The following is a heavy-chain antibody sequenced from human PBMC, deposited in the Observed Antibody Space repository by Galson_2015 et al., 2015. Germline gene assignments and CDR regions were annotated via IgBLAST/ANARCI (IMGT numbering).Heavy chain of an antibody. CDR3: AKPRRMDTAYDAFDI. Sequence: SLRLSCAASAFTFGSYAMTWVRQAPGKGLEWVSTITGSGGSAYYADSVKGRFTISRDDSKNTLSLQIDSLRAEDTAVYYCAKPRRMDTAYDAFDIWGQGTIVTVSS. V-gene: IGHV3-23*01. D-gene: IGHD5-18*01. CDR1: AFTFGSYA. J-gene: IGHJ3*02. CDR2: ITGSGGSA.